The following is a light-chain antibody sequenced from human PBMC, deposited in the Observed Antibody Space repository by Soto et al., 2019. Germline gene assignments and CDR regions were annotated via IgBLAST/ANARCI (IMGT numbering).Light chain of an antibody. CDR3: QQSYIVPYT. J-gene: IGKJ2*01. CDR2: GAS. CDR1: QTISKS. V-gene: IGKV1-39*01. Sequence: DIQMTQSASAVSATVGDTISITCRSFQTISKSLNWYQQRPGKAPKLLIFGASNLHNGVPPRFSGLGSGTHFTLTITTPQPEDAATYYCQQSYIVPYTSGQGAK.